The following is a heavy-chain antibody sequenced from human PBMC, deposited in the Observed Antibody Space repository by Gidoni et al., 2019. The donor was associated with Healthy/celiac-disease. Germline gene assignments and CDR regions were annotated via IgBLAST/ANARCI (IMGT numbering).Heavy chain of an antibody. CDR1: GYTFTSYY. CDR3: ARDSSDGIVVVVAPGAFDI. Sequence: QVQLMQSGAEVKKPGASVKVSCKASGYTFTSYYMHWVRQAPGQGLEWMGIINPSGGSTSYAQKFQGRVTMTRDTSTSTVYMELSSLRSEDTAVYYCARDSSDGIVVVVAPGAFDIWGQGTMVTVSS. J-gene: IGHJ3*02. D-gene: IGHD2-15*01. CDR2: INPSGGST. V-gene: IGHV1-46*01.